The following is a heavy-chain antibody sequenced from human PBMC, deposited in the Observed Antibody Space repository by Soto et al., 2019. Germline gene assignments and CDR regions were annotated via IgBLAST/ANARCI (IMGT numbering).Heavy chain of an antibody. CDR3: ARPLYSSGWYLEY. CDR2: IYYSGST. J-gene: IGHJ4*02. D-gene: IGHD6-19*01. CDR1: GGSISSGGYY. Sequence: SETLSLTCTVSGGSISSGGYYWSWIRQHPGKGLEWIGYIYYSGSTYYNPSLKSRVTISVDTSKNQFSLKLSSVTAADTAVYYCARPLYSSGWYLEYWGQGTLVTVSS. V-gene: IGHV4-31*03.